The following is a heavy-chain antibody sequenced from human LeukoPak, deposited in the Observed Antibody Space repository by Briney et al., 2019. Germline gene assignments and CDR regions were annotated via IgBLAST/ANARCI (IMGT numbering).Heavy chain of an antibody. CDR1: GFTFSNAW. CDR2: IKSKTDGGTT. V-gene: IGHV3-15*01. CDR3: TTGGRIAVAGTGRYYFDY. D-gene: IGHD6-19*01. J-gene: IGHJ4*02. Sequence: GGSLSLSCAASGFTFSNAWMSWVRQAPGKGLEWVGRIKSKTDGGTTDYAAPVKGRFTISRDDSKNTLYLQMNSLKTEDTAVYYCTTGGRIAVAGTGRYYFDYWGQGTLVTVSS.